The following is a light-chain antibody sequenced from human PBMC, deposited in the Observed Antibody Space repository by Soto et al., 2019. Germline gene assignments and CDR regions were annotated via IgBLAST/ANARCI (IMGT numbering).Light chain of an antibody. J-gene: IGKJ3*01. CDR1: QSISNW. V-gene: IGKV1-5*01. Sequence: DIQMTQTPSTLPASAENRVTITCRASQSISNWLAWYQQKPGTAPKVLIYHASNLQSGVPSRFSGSGSGTEFTLTISSLQPEDFATYYCLQDFTYPFTFGPGTKVDI. CDR2: HAS. CDR3: LQDFTYPFT.